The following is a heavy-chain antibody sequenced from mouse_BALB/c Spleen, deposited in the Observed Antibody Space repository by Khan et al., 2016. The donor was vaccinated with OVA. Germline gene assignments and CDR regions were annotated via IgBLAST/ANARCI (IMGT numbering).Heavy chain of an antibody. Sequence: EVQLVESGGGLVKPGGSLKLSCAASGFTISIYAMSWVRQTPEKRLEWVASISSGGSTYYPDSVRGRFTISRDNARNILYLLMSSLRSADTAMYYCSRGDYHGRGYFDVWGAGTTVTVSS. CDR2: ISSGGST. V-gene: IGHV5-6-5*01. D-gene: IGHD1-2*01. CDR3: SRGDYHGRGYFDV. CDR1: GFTISIYA. J-gene: IGHJ1*01.